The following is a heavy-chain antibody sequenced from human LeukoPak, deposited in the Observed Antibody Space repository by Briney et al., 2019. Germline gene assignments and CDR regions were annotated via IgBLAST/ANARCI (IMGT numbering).Heavy chain of an antibody. CDR3: AKDLLSGVVPAAIGDAFDI. D-gene: IGHD2-2*01. V-gene: IGHV3-30*18. CDR1: GFTFSSYG. CDR2: ISYDGSNK. Sequence: GGFLRLSCAASGFTFSSYGMHWVRQAPGKGLEWVAVISYDGSNKYYADSVKGRFTISRDNSKNTLYLQMNSLRAEDTAVYYCAKDLLSGVVPAAIGDAFDIWGQGTMVTVSS. J-gene: IGHJ3*02.